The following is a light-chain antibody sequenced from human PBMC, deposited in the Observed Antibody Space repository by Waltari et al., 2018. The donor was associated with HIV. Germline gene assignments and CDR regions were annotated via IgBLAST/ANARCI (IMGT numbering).Light chain of an antibody. CDR1: SSNIGSNH. CDR3: ASWDDSLSAWL. Sequence: QTVLTQPPSASETPGRTITISCSGSSSNIGSNHVYWYVQPPHTAPKLLIYRNNQRPSGVPGRFSGSKSGTSASLAISDLQSDDDADYYCASWDDSLSAWLFGGGTKLTVL. V-gene: IGLV1-47*01. J-gene: IGLJ3*02. CDR2: RNN.